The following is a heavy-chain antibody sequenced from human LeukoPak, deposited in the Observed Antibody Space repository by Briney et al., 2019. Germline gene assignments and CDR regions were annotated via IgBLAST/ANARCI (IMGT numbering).Heavy chain of an antibody. CDR2: IYYSGST. CDR3: ASWGIAAAGYYYYYYMDV. J-gene: IGHJ6*03. Sequence: SVTLSLTCTVSGGSISSYYWSWIRQPPGKGLEWIGYIYYSGSTNYNPSLKSRVTISVDTSKKQFSLKLSSVTAADTAVYYCASWGIAAAGYYYYYYMDVWGKGTTVTVSS. CDR1: GGSISSYY. D-gene: IGHD6-13*01. V-gene: IGHV4-59*01.